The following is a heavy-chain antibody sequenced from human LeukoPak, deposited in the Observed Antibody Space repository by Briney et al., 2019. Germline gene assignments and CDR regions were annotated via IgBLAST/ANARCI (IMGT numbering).Heavy chain of an antibody. CDR3: ARVRRLYYYFDY. D-gene: IGHD2-8*01. CDR2: IYYSGST. V-gene: IGHV4-39*07. J-gene: IGHJ4*02. CDR1: GGSISSSSYY. Sequence: PSETLSLTCTVSGGSISSSSYYWGWIRQPPGKGLEWIGSIYYSGSTYYNPSLKSRVTISVDRSKNQFSLKLSSVTAADTAVYYCARVRRLYYYFDYWGQGTLVTVSS.